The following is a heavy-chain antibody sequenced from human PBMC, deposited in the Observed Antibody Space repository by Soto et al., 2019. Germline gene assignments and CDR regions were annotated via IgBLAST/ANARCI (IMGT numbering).Heavy chain of an antibody. V-gene: IGHV3-7*01. Sequence: EVQLVESGGGLVQPGGSLRLSCAASGFTFSSYWMSWVRQAPGKGLEWVANIKQDGSEKYYVDSVKGRFTISRDNAKNSLYLQMNRLRAAETAAYYCAREGGYRGYELPYYYGMDVWGQGTTVTVSS. J-gene: IGHJ6*02. D-gene: IGHD5-12*01. CDR2: IKQDGSEK. CDR3: AREGGYRGYELPYYYGMDV. CDR1: GFTFSSYW.